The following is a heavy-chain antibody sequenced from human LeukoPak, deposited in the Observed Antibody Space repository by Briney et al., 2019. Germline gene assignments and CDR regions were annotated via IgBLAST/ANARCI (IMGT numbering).Heavy chain of an antibody. V-gene: IGHV4-61*02. Sequence: SETLSLTCTVSGASISRGDYYWSWIRPPAGNGLEWIGRISSSGSTNYNPSLKSRVTISVDTSKNQFSLKLSSVTAADTAVYYCATSVWYSSSSPIFAYYFDSWGQGTLVTVSS. CDR1: GASISRGDYY. CDR3: ATSVWYSSSSPIFAYYFDS. J-gene: IGHJ4*02. CDR2: ISSSGST. D-gene: IGHD6-6*01.